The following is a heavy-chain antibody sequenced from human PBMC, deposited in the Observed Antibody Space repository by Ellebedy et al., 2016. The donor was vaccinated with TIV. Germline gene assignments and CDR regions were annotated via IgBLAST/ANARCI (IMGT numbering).Heavy chain of an antibody. CDR3: ARDSWRYFDWLLKKYYYYYYGMDV. J-gene: IGHJ6*02. D-gene: IGHD3-9*01. Sequence: GESLKISCAACGFTFSSYAMHWVRQAPGKGLEWVAVIWYDGSNKYYADSVKGRFTISRDNSKNTLYLQMNSLRAEDTAVYYCARDSWRYFDWLLKKYYYYYYGMDVWGQGTTVTVSS. CDR2: IWYDGSNK. V-gene: IGHV3-30*07. CDR1: GFTFSSYA.